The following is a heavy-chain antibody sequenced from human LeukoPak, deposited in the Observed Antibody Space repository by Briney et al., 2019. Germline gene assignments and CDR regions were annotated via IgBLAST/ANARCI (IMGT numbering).Heavy chain of an antibody. CDR3: ARDWGGIAAAGTRDY. CDR2: IKQDGSEE. D-gene: IGHD6-13*01. CDR1: GFTFSNYW. Sequence: QTGGSLRLSCAASGFTFSNYWMSWVRQAPGKGLEWVANIKQDGSEESYVDSVRGRFTISRDNAKNSVYLQMNSLRAEDTALYYCARDWGGIAAAGTRDYWGQGTLVTVSS. J-gene: IGHJ4*02. V-gene: IGHV3-7*01.